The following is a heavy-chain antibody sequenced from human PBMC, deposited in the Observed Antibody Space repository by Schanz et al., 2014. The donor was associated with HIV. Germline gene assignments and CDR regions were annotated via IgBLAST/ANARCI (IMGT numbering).Heavy chain of an antibody. Sequence: QVQLVESGGGVVQPGRSLRLSCTASGFTFSSSGMHWVRQAPGKGLEWVAAMWYDESHKGYADSVKGRFTISRDNSKNTLYLQMNSLRAEDTAVYYCAKGSSLWSFYYGMDVWGQGTTVTVSS. CDR1: GFTFSSSG. V-gene: IGHV3-33*06. D-gene: IGHD3-10*01. CDR2: MWYDESHK. J-gene: IGHJ6*02. CDR3: AKGSSLWSFYYGMDV.